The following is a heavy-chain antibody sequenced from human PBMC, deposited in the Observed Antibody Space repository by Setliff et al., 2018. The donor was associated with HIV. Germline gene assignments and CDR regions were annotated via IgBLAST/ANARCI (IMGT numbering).Heavy chain of an antibody. CDR2: IVVGSGNT. CDR1: GFTFTSSA. Sequence: SVKVSCKASGFTFTSSAMQWVRQARGQRLEWVGWIVVGSGNTNYAQKFQERVTITRDMSTSTVYMELSSLRSEDTAVYYCAAGPNYYDSSGYYYDFDYWGQGALVTVSS. CDR3: AAGPNYYDSSGYYYDFDY. D-gene: IGHD3-22*01. J-gene: IGHJ4*02. V-gene: IGHV1-58*02.